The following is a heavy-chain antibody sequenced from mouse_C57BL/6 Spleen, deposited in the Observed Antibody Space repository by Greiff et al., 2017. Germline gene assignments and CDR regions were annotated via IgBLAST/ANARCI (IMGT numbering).Heavy chain of an antibody. J-gene: IGHJ1*03. CDR1: GYSITSGYY. CDR2: ISYDGSN. Sequence: EVKLQESGPGLVKPSQSLSLTCSVTGYSITSGYYWNWIRQFPGNKLEWMGYISYDGSNNYNPSLKNRISITRDTSKNQFFLKLNSVTTEDTATYYCAREGNYYGSSYNFDVWGTGTTVTVSS. V-gene: IGHV3-6*01. CDR3: AREGNYYGSSYNFDV. D-gene: IGHD1-1*01.